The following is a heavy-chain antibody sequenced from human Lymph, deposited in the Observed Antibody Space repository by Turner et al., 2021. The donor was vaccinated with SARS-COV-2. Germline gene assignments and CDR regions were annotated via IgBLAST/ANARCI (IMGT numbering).Heavy chain of an antibody. Sequence: QVQLQQSGPGLVKPSGTLSLTCAVSGGSICSSNWWNWVRQPPGKGLEWIGEIYHSGGTNHNPSLRRRVTITVDKSKNQFSLRLSSVTAADTAVYYCATKYCSGGSCSYFDYWGQGTLVTVSS. V-gene: IGHV4-4*02. J-gene: IGHJ4*02. D-gene: IGHD2-15*01. CDR1: GGSICSSNW. CDR3: ATKYCSGGSCSYFDY. CDR2: IYHSGGT.